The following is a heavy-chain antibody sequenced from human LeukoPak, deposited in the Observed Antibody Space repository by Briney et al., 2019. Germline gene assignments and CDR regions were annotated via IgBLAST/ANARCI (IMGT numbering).Heavy chain of an antibody. CDR2: ISYDGSDK. Sequence: GGSLRLSCAASGFTFRSHGMHWVRQAPGKGLEWVAVISYDGSDKYYADSVKGRFTISRDNSKNTLYLQMNSLRAEDTAVYYCAKGRSRENYYGSGSSPPDYWGQGTLVTVSS. CDR1: GFTFRSHG. J-gene: IGHJ4*02. D-gene: IGHD3-10*01. CDR3: AKGRSRENYYGSGSSPPDY. V-gene: IGHV3-30*18.